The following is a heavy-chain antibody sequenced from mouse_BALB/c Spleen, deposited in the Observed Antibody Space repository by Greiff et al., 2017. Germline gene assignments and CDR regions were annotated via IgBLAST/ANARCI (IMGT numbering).Heavy chain of an antibody. CDR1: GYTFTEYT. J-gene: IGHJ1*01. CDR3: ARGGDGKDWYFGV. CDR2: INPNNGGT. Sequence: VQLQQSGPELVKPGASVKISCKTSGYTFTEYTMHWVKQSHGKSLEWIGGINPNNGGTSYNQKFTGKATLTVDKSSCTAYMELRGLTAEDSAVYCCARGGDGKDWYFGVWGAGTTVTVSS. V-gene: IGHV1-18*01. D-gene: IGHD2-3*01.